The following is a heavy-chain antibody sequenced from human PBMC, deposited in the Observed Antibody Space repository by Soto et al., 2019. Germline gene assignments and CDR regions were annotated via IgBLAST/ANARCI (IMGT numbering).Heavy chain of an antibody. CDR3: ARDNLVRGLFDN. V-gene: IGHV4-30-4*01. J-gene: IGHJ4*02. CDR2: TYYSGST. CDR1: GGSISSDDYY. Sequence: KPSETLSLTCTVSGGSISSDDYYWSWIRQPPGKGLEWIGYTYYSGSTDYNPSLKSRVTILVDTSKNQFSLRLSAVTAVDTAVYYCARDNLVRGLFDNWGQGTLATVSS. D-gene: IGHD3-10*01.